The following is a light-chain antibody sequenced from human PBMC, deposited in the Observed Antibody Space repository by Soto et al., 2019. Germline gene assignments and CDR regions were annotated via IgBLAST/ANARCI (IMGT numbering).Light chain of an antibody. V-gene: IGKV1-39*01. CDR3: QQSYSTPT. CDR1: QSISNY. CDR2: AAS. J-gene: IGKJ2*01. Sequence: DIPMTQSPSSLSASVGDRVTITCRASQSISNYLNWYQQKPVKAPKLLIYAASSLQSGVPSRFSGSGSGTDFTLTISSLQPEDFATYYCQQSYSTPTFGQGTKLEIK.